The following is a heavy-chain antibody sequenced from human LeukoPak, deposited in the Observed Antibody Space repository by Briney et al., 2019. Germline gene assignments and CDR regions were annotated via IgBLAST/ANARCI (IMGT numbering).Heavy chain of an antibody. Sequence: GGSLRLSCAASGFTFSSYWMSWVRQAPGKGLEWVANIKQDGSEKYYVDSVKGRFTISRDNAKNSLYLQMNSLRAEDTALYFCTRWGSDSGSYHDYWGQGTLVTVSS. D-gene: IGHD3-10*01. CDR3: TRWGSDSGSYHDY. J-gene: IGHJ4*02. CDR2: IKQDGSEK. CDR1: GFTFSSYW. V-gene: IGHV3-7*01.